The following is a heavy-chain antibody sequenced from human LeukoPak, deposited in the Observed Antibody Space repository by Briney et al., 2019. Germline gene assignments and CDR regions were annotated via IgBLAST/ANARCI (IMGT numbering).Heavy chain of an antibody. V-gene: IGHV1-2*02. J-gene: IGHJ4*02. D-gene: IGHD6-13*01. Sequence: ASVKVSCKASGYTFTGYYMHWVRQAPGQGLEWMGWINPNSGGTNYAQKFQGRVTMTRDTSISTAYMELSRLRSDDTAVYYCALSSSWYVNGLDYWGQGTPGHRLL. CDR1: GYTFTGYY. CDR2: INPNSGGT. CDR3: ALSSSWYVNGLDY.